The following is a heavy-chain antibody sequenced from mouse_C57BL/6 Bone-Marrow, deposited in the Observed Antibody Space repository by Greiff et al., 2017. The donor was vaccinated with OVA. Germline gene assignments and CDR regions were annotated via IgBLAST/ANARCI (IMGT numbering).Heavy chain of an antibody. CDR2: IWSGGST. Sequence: QVQLQQSGPGLVQPSQSLSITCTVSGFSLTSYGVHWVRQSPGKGLEWLGEIWSGGSTDYNAAFISRLSISKDNSKSQVFFKMNSLQADDTAIYYCASPSSITTVVDYYAMDYWGQGTSVTVSS. CDR3: ASPSSITTVVDYYAMDY. V-gene: IGHV2-2*01. D-gene: IGHD1-1*01. CDR1: GFSLTSYG. J-gene: IGHJ4*01.